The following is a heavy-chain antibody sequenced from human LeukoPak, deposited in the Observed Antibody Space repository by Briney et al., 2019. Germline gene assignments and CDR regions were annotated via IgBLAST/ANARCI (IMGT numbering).Heavy chain of an antibody. D-gene: IGHD3-10*01. Sequence: SETLSLTCTVSGGSISSYYWSWIPQPPGKGLELIWYIYYSGSTNYNPSLKSRVTISVDTSKNQFSLKLSSVTAADTAVYYCARFGREAYFDYWGQGTLVTVSS. CDR3: ARFGREAYFDY. V-gene: IGHV4-59*08. CDR2: IYYSGST. CDR1: GGSISSYY. J-gene: IGHJ4*02.